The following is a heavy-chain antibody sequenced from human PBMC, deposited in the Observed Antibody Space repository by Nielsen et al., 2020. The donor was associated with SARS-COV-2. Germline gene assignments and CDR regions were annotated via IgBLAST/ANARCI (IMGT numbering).Heavy chain of an antibody. J-gene: IGHJ2*01. D-gene: IGHD3-3*01. CDR3: ARHEGAITIFGVVIIKYFDL. V-gene: IGHV4-39*01. Sequence: SETLSLTCTVSGGSISSSSYYWGWIRQPPGKGLEWIGSIYYSGSTNYNPSLKSRVTISVDTSKNQFSLKLSSVTAADTAVYYCARHEGAITIFGVVIIKYFDLWGRGTLVTVSS. CDR1: GGSISSSSYY. CDR2: IYYSGST.